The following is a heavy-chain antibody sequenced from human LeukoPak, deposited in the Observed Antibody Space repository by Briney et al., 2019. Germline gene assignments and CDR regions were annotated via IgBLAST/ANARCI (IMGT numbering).Heavy chain of an antibody. CDR2: IWYDGSNK. V-gene: IGHV3-33*01. J-gene: IGHJ3*02. CDR3: ARIDGYNYGHDAFDI. CDR1: GFTFSSYG. Sequence: GGSVRLSCAASGFTFSSYGMQWLGQAPGKELEWVAGIWYDGSNKYYADSVKGRFTISRANSKNTLYLQRNSLRAEDTAVYYCARIDGYNYGHDAFDIWGEGTIVTVSS. D-gene: IGHD5-18*01.